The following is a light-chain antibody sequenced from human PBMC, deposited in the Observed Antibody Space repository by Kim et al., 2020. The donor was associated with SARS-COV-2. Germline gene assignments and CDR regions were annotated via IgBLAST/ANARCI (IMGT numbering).Light chain of an antibody. V-gene: IGLV3-1*01. CDR2: QDT. CDR1: KLGDKY. CDR3: QAWDSSTGV. J-gene: IGLJ1*01. Sequence: VSPGQTASIACSGDKLGDKYACWYQQKPGQSPVLVIYQDTKRPSGIPERLSGSNSGNTATLTISGTQAVDEADYYCQAWDSSTGVFGTGTKVTVL.